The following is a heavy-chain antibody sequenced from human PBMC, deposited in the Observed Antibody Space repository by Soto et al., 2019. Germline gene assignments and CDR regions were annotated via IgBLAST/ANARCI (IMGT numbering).Heavy chain of an antibody. CDR2: ISSSGSNI. Sequence: GGSLRLSCAASGFTFSDYCMSWIRQAPGKGLEWVSYISSSGSNIYYADSVKGRFTISRDNAKNSLYLQMNSLRAEDTAVYYCAREIGYSYGPFDYWGQGILVTVSS. V-gene: IGHV3-11*01. J-gene: IGHJ4*02. CDR3: AREIGYSYGPFDY. D-gene: IGHD5-18*01. CDR1: GFTFSDYC.